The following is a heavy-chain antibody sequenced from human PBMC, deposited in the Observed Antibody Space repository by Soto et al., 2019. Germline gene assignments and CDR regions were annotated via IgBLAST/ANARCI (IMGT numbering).Heavy chain of an antibody. J-gene: IGHJ4*02. CDR3: AAGGGLPRYY. CDR2: IYHSGST. D-gene: IGHD5-12*01. Sequence: QLQLQESGSGLVKPSQTLSLTCAVSGGSISSGGYSWSWIRQPPGKGLEWIGYIYHSGSTYYNPSLKSPVTISVDRSKTPFSLKLSSVTAAATAAYFCAAGGGLPRYYWGQGTLVTVSS. CDR1: GGSISSGGYS. V-gene: IGHV4-30-2*01.